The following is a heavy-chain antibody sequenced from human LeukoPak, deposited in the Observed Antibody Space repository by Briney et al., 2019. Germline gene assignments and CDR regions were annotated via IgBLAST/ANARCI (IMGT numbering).Heavy chain of an antibody. Sequence: KPSQTLSLTCTVSGGSISSGSYYWSWIRQPAGKGLEWIGRIYTSGSTNYNPSLKSRVTISVDTSKNQFSLKLSSVTAADTAVYYCASLYSTRDAFDIWGQGTMVTVSS. J-gene: IGHJ3*02. D-gene: IGHD6-13*01. CDR3: ASLYSTRDAFDI. V-gene: IGHV4-61*02. CDR2: IYTSGST. CDR1: GGSISSGSYY.